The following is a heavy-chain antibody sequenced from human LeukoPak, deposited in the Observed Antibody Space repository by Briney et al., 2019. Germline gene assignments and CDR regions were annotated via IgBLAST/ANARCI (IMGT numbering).Heavy chain of an antibody. D-gene: IGHD3-10*01. CDR2: INPSAGST. CDR1: GYTLTELS. V-gene: IGHV1-46*01. Sequence: GASVRISCKVSGYTLTELSMHWVRQAPGQGLEWMGTINPSAGSTSYAQKFQGRVTLTRDMSTSTVYMEVSSLRSEDTAVYYCARDLRFGELSFLPFDYWGQGTLVTVSS. CDR3: ARDLRFGELSFLPFDY. J-gene: IGHJ4*02.